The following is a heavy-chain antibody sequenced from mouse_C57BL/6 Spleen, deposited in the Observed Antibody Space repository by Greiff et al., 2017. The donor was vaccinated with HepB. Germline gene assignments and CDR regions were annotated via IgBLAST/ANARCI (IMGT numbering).Heavy chain of an antibody. J-gene: IGHJ2*01. D-gene: IGHD2-4*01. CDR3: ARAGYYDYDDYFDY. CDR1: GYTFTSYW. Sequence: QVQLQQPGAELVKPGASVKLSCKASGYTFTSYWMHWVKQRPGQGLEWIGNINPSNGGTNYNEKFKSKATLTVDKSSSTAYMQLSSLTSEDSAVYYCARAGYYDYDDYFDYWGQGTTLTVSS. V-gene: IGHV1-53*01. CDR2: INPSNGGT.